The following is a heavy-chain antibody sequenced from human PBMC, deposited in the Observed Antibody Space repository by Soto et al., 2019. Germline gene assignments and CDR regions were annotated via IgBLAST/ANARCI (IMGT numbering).Heavy chain of an antibody. J-gene: IGHJ4*02. CDR3: PRVGVGLAAPRVWTH. Sequence: QVQLVQSGAEVKKPGASVKVSCKASGYTFTSYGISWVRQAPGQGIEWMGWINPYNGNKKYADQFSGRLTVTADTPTTTTFMEVTSLTTDNTAVFYCPRVGVGLAAPRVWTHRGQRTLVTVSS. CDR2: INPYNGNK. V-gene: IGHV1-18*01. CDR1: GYTFTSYG. D-gene: IGHD6-13*01.